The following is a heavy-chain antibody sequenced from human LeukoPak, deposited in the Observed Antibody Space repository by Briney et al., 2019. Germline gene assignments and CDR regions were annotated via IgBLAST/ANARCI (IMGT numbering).Heavy chain of an antibody. D-gene: IGHD3-22*01. CDR1: GGSFSGYY. CDR2: INHSGST. CDR3: ARAVITMIVGGALDI. J-gene: IGHJ3*02. Sequence: SETLSLTCAVYGGSFSGYYWSWIRQPPGKGLEWIGEINHSGSTNYNPSLKSRVTISVDTSKNQFSLKLSSVTAADTAMYYCARAVITMIVGGALDIWGQGTMVTVSS. V-gene: IGHV4-34*01.